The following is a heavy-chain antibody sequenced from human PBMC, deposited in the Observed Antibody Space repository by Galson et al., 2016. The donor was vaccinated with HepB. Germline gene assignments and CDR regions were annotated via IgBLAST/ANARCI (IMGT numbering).Heavy chain of an antibody. CDR2: INWDDEK. CDR1: GFSFATSGMC. V-gene: IGHV2-70*01. CDR3: VRTRMGVLGTIFDY. Sequence: PALVKPTQTLTLTCTFSGFSFATSGMCVSWIRQPPGKALEWLAFINWDDEKYYSTSLKPRVTISMGTSKNQVVLEMTNMDPLDTGTYYCVRTRMGVLGTIFDYWGQGALVAVSS. D-gene: IGHD3-3*01. J-gene: IGHJ4*02.